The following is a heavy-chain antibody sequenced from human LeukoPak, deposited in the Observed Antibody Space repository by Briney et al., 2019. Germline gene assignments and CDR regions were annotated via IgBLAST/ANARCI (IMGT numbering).Heavy chain of an antibody. J-gene: IGHJ6*04. D-gene: IGHD2-21*01. CDR3: ARAGGLQGGYYYYYGMDV. CDR1: GGTFSSYA. CDR2: IIPIFGTA. Sequence: GASVKVSCKASGGTFSSYAISWVRQAPGRGLEWMGGIIPIFGTANYAQKFQGRVTITADKSTSTAYMELSSLRSEDTAVYYCARAGGLQGGYYYYYGMDVWGKGTTVTVS. V-gene: IGHV1-69*06.